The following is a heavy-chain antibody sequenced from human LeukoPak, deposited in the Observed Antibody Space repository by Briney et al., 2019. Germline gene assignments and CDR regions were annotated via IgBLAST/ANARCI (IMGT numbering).Heavy chain of an antibody. J-gene: IGHJ4*01. V-gene: IGHV4-4*02. Sequence: SETLSLTCAVSGGSISSTSWYSWVRQPPGKGLEWIGEIYHSGRTNYKASLKSRVTISLDKSKNQFSLKLTSVTAADTAVYYCASLLGPLSYNFGFARDYWGQGTLVTVSS. D-gene: IGHD5-18*01. CDR3: ASLLGPLSYNFGFARDY. CDR1: GGSISSTSW. CDR2: IYHSGRT.